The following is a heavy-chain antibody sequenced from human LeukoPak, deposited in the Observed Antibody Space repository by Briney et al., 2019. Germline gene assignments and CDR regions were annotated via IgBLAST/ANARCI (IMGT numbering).Heavy chain of an antibody. CDR2: INPSSGGT. D-gene: IGHD7-27*01. CDR1: GYSFTSYY. V-gene: IGHV1-2*06. J-gene: IGHJ4*02. Sequence: ASVKVSCKASGYSFTSYYIHWVRQAPGQGLEWMGRINPSSGGTNYAQKFQGRVTMTRDASITTAYMGLSSLRSDDTAAYYCARETGGSFEYFDYWGQGTLVTVSS. CDR3: ARETGGSFEYFDY.